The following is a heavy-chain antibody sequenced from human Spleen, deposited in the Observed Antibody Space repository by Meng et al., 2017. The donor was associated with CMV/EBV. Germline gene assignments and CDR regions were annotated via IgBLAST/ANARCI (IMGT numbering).Heavy chain of an antibody. CDR1: GGTINSGGYY. D-gene: IGHD1-26*01. V-gene: IGHV4-31*02. Sequence: VSGGTINSGGYYWNWIRQHPGKGLEWIGYIYYSGSTSYNPSLKTRVTISVDTSKNQFSLKMRSVTAADTAVYYCARIVGATDSWFDPWGQGTLVTVSS. CDR2: IYYSGST. J-gene: IGHJ5*02. CDR3: ARIVGATDSWFDP.